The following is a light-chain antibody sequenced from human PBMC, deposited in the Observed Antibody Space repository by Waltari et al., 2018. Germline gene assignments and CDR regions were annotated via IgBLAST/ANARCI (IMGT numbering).Light chain of an antibody. J-gene: IGLJ2*01. CDR1: SSNIGAGSG. Sequence: QSVLTQPPSVSGAPGQRVTISCTGSSSNIGAGSGVHWYQQLPGTAPKLLIYGNNNRPSGGPDRFAGSKDGTSAALAITGLQAEDEADYYCQSYDSSLSGVLFGGGTKLTVL. CDR2: GNN. V-gene: IGLV1-40*01. CDR3: QSYDSSLSGVL.